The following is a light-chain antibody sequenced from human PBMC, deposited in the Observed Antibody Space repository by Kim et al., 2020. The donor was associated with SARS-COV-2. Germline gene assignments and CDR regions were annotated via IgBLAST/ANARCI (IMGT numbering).Light chain of an antibody. CDR1: QSISSW. J-gene: IGKJ2*01. CDR2: DAS. V-gene: IGKV1-5*01. Sequence: DIQMTQSPSTLSASVGDRVTITCRASQSISSWLAWYQQKPGKAPTLLIYDASSLESGVPSRFSGSGSGTEFTLTISSLQPDDFATYCCQQYNTYSYTFGQGTKLEI. CDR3: QQYNTYSYT.